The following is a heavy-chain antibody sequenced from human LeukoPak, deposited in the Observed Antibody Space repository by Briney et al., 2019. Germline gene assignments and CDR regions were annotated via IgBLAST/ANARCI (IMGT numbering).Heavy chain of an antibody. Sequence: GGSLRLSCAASGFTFSSYGMHWVRQAPGKGLEWVAVIWYDGSNKYYADSVKGRFTISRDNSKNTLYLQMNSLRAEDTAVYYCAKGRGSYYYDAFDIWGQGTMVTVSS. CDR3: AKGRGSYYYDAFDI. CDR2: IWYDGSNK. V-gene: IGHV3-33*06. J-gene: IGHJ3*02. D-gene: IGHD1-26*01. CDR1: GFTFSSYG.